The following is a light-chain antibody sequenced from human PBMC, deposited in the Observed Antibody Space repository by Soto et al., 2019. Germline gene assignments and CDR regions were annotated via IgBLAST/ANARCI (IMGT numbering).Light chain of an antibody. Sequence: AIQMTQSPSSLSASVGDRVTIACRATQGIRDDLGWYQQKPGKAPKLLIYAASTLQSGVPSRFSVNESGTDFTLTIDSLQPEDFATYYCLQDYSYPLAFGGGTKVEI. J-gene: IGKJ4*01. CDR1: QGIRDD. CDR3: LQDYSYPLA. CDR2: AAS. V-gene: IGKV1-6*01.